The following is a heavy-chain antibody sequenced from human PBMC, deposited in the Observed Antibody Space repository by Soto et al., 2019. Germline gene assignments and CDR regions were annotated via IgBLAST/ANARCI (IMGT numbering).Heavy chain of an antibody. D-gene: IGHD3-22*01. J-gene: IGHJ4*02. Sequence: QVQLVQSGAEVKKPGASVKVSCKASGYTFTGYYMHWVRQAPGQGLEWMGIINPSGGSTSYTQKFQGRVTMTRDTSTSTVYMELSSLRSEDTAVYYCARDLVPYYYDSSGYLPGDYWGQGTLVPVSS. CDR1: GYTFTGYY. V-gene: IGHV1-46*01. CDR3: ARDLVPYYYDSSGYLPGDY. CDR2: INPSGGST.